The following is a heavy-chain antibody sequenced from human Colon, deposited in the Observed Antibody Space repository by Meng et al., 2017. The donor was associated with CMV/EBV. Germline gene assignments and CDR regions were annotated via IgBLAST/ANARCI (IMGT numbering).Heavy chain of an antibody. V-gene: IGHV3-21*01. CDR1: GFTFSDYS. CDR3: ARGRGYCSSTGCYSNFDY. J-gene: IGHJ4*02. D-gene: IGHD2-2*01. Sequence: SWEGSGFTFSDYSMSWVRQAPGTGLEWVSSISGRSIHIFYADSVKGRFTLSRDNARNSLYLQMDSLRADDTAVYYCARGRGYCSSTGCYSNFDYWGQGALVTVSS. CDR2: ISGRSIHI.